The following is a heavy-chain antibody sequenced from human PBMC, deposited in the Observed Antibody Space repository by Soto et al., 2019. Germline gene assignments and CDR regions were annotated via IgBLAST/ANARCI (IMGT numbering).Heavy chain of an antibody. D-gene: IGHD3-3*01. J-gene: IGHJ6*02. CDR1: GFSLSDYA. V-gene: IGHV3-48*02. CDR3: ARIKLVEWFFINVDVYDMDV. Sequence: EVQMVESGGDLVQPGGSLRLSCVASGFSLSDYAVNWVRQAPGKWLEWVSFISSDSRTIYYADSVEGRFTVSRDNARNSVSLQMDSLRDEDAAVYYCARIKLVEWFFINVDVYDMDVWGQGTPVTVSS. CDR2: ISSDSRTI.